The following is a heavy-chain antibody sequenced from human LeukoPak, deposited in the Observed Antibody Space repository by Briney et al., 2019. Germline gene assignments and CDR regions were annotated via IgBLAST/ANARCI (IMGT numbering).Heavy chain of an antibody. CDR3: AKSPYSHYYDTSGLDY. CDR2: VSASGGST. D-gene: IGHD3-22*01. CDR1: GFIFSSYA. Sequence: GGSLRLSCAASGFIFSSYAMSWVRQAPGKGLEWVSSVSASGGSTYHAESVKGRLTISRDNSKNTLYLQMNSLRAEDTAVYYCAKSPYSHYYDTSGLDYWGQGTLVTVSS. J-gene: IGHJ4*02. V-gene: IGHV3-23*01.